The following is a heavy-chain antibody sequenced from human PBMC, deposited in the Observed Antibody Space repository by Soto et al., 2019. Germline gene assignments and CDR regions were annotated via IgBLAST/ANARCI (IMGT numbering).Heavy chain of an antibody. J-gene: IGHJ4*02. CDR3: ARHGPLTNNWNQLNC. CDR2: IYYNGNT. D-gene: IGHD1-1*01. Sequence: SETLSLSCTVSGGSISSSPYYWAWIRQPPGKGLQWIGNIYYNGNTFYNPSLRSRVTISIDTSKSQFSLGLSSVTASDTAVYYCARHGPLTNNWNQLNCWGQGTLVTVSS. V-gene: IGHV4-39*01. CDR1: GGSISSSPYY.